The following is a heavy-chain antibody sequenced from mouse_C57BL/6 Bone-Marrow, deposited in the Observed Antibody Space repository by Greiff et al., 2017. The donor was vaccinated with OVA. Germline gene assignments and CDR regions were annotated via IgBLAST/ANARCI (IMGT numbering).Heavy chain of an antibody. Sequence: LQQPGAELVRPGTSVKLSCKASGYTFTSYWMHWVKQRPGQGLEWIGVIDPSDSYTNYNQKFKGKATLTVDTSSSTAYMQLSSLTSEDSAVYYCARRAITTVVDYWGQGTTLTVSS. CDR2: IDPSDSYT. V-gene: IGHV1-59*01. D-gene: IGHD1-1*01. CDR1: GYTFTSYW. J-gene: IGHJ2*01. CDR3: ARRAITTVVDY.